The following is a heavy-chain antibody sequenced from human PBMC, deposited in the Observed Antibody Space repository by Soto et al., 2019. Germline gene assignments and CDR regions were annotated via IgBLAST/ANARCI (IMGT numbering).Heavy chain of an antibody. Sequence: ETLSLTCSVSGGSISSYYWSWIRQPPGKGLEWIGYIYYSGITDYNPSLKSRVTISVDTSKSQFSLKLSSVTAADTAVYYCARGRTFYDILTGYPDHFDFWGQGTLVTVSS. CDR1: GGSISSYY. J-gene: IGHJ4*02. V-gene: IGHV4-59*01. D-gene: IGHD3-9*01. CDR3: ARGRTFYDILTGYPDHFDF. CDR2: IYYSGIT.